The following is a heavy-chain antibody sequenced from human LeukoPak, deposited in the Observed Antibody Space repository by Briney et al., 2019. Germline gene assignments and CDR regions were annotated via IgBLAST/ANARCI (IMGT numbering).Heavy chain of an antibody. V-gene: IGHV3-21*01. CDR1: GFTFSSYS. CDR3: ARDRRITTFGVVNLTGKMDV. Sequence: GGSLRLSCAASGFTFSSYSMNWVRQAPGKGLEWVSSISSSSSYIYYADSVKGRFTISRDNAKNSLYLQMNSLRAEDTAVYYCARDRRITTFGVVNLTGKMDVWGKGTTVTVSS. CDR2: ISSSSSYI. J-gene: IGHJ6*04. D-gene: IGHD3-3*01.